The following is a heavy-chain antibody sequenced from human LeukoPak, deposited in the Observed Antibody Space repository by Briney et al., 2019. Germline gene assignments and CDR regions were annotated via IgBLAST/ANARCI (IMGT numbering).Heavy chain of an antibody. Sequence: GGSLRLSCAASGFTFSSYNMNWVRQAPGKGLEWVSSISSSSSYIYYADSVKGRFTISRDNAKNSLYLQMNSLRAEDTAVYYCATSRPDYSGWYLFDYWGQGTLVTVSS. V-gene: IGHV3-21*01. CDR1: GFTFSSYN. CDR2: ISSSSSYI. CDR3: ATSRPDYSGWYLFDY. J-gene: IGHJ4*02. D-gene: IGHD6-19*01.